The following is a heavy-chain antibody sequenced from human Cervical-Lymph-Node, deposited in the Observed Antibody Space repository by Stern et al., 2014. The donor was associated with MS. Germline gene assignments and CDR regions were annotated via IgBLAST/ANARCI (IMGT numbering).Heavy chain of an antibody. J-gene: IGHJ6*02. D-gene: IGHD6-6*01. V-gene: IGHV1-69*01. Sequence: VQLVQSGAEGKKPGSSVKVSCKASGGTFNSYVISWVRQAPGQGLEWMGGLAHLFSTTHYAQKLQGRVTITADESRSTTYMELTSLRSDDTAVYYCARGGIGSSRLYYHFYGMDVWGQGTTVTVSS. CDR2: LAHLFSTT. CDR3: ARGGIGSSRLYYHFYGMDV. CDR1: GGTFNSYV.